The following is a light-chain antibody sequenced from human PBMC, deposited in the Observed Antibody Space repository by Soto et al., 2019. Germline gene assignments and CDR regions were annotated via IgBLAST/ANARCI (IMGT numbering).Light chain of an antibody. V-gene: IGKV3-20*01. CDR2: GAS. CDR1: QTVRTNY. CDR3: RQYSDSPLT. Sequence: EIVLTQSPGTLSLSPGERATLSCRASQTVRTNYLAWFQHKPGQAPRLLIYGASSRATGIPDRFSGSGSGRDYSLTINSLEPDEFAVYFCRQYSDSPLTFGGGTKVEIK. J-gene: IGKJ4*01.